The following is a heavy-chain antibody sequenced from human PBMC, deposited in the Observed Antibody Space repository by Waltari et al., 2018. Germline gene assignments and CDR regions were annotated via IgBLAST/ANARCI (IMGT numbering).Heavy chain of an antibody. D-gene: IGHD3-16*02. CDR1: GGYINSDAHY. CDR2: IYVGVCT. Sequence: QLQLQESGPGLAKPSQTLSLTCTVAGGYINSDAHYWRWIWQPAAKGLEWFGRIYVGVCTYHRSTFKNRVTFSEDMSKNQCSLGVKSVADADTASYYCARESSLGVWGTFRHYYFDSWGQGILVTVSS. V-gene: IGHV4-61*02. CDR3: ARESSLGVWGTFRHYYFDS. J-gene: IGHJ4*02.